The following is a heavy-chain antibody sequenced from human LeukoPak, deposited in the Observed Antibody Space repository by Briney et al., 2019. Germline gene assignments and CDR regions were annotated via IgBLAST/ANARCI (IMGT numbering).Heavy chain of an antibody. CDR3: AREWEMATNVFDY. D-gene: IGHD5-24*01. CDR2: IIPILGAA. V-gene: IGHV1-69*13. CDR1: GGTFSSYA. Sequence: SVKVSCKASGGTFSSYAISWVRQAPGQGLEWMGGIIPILGAANYAQKFQGRVTITADESTSTAYMELSSLRSEDTAVYYCAREWEMATNVFDYWGQGTLVTVSS. J-gene: IGHJ4*02.